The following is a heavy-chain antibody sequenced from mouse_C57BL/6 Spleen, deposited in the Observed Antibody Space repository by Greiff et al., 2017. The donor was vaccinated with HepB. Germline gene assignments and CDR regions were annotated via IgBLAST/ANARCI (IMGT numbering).Heavy chain of an antibody. V-gene: IGHV6-3*01. D-gene: IGHD1-1*01. CDR3: TRYYGSSGAWFAY. Sequence: EVQVVESGGGLVQPGGSMKLSCVASGFTFSNYWMNWVRQSPEKGLEWVAQIRLKSDNYATHYAESVKGRFTISRDDSKSSVYLQMNNLRAEDTGIYYCTRYYGSSGAWFAYWGQGTLVTVSA. CDR2: IRLKSDNYAT. CDR1: GFTFSNYW. J-gene: IGHJ3*01.